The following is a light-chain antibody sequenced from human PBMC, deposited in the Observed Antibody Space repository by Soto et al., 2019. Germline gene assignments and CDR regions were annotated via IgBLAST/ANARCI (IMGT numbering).Light chain of an antibody. J-gene: IGLJ2*01. CDR2: LEGSGSY. CDR1: SGHSSYI. Sequence: QLVLTQSSSASASLGSSVKLTCTLSSGHSSYIIAWHQQQPGKAPRYLMKLEGSGSYNKGSEVPDRFSGSSSGADRFLTISNLQFEDEADYYCETWDSNTRVFGGGTKLTFL. V-gene: IGLV4-60*02. CDR3: ETWDSNTRV.